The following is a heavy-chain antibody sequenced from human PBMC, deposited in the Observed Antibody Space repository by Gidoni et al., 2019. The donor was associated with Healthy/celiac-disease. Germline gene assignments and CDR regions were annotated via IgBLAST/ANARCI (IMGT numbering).Heavy chain of an antibody. CDR2: ISSISSYI. D-gene: IGHD6-19*01. CDR3: ARDGEGAVAGQPSHFWNYYYGMDV. Sequence: EVQLVESGGGLVKPGGSLRLSCAASGVTCSSDSMNWVRKAPGKGLEWVSSISSISSYIYSADSVKGRFTISRDNAKNSLYLQMNSLRAEDTAVYYCARDGEGAVAGQPSHFWNYYYGMDVWGQGTTVTVSS. V-gene: IGHV3-21*01. CDR1: GVTCSSDS. J-gene: IGHJ6*02.